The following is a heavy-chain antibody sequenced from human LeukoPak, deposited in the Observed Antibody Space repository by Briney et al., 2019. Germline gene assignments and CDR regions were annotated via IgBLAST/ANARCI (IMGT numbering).Heavy chain of an antibody. V-gene: IGHV4-34*01. CDR1: GGSFGGYY. J-gene: IGHJ5*02. CDR3: ARVYRRLRSPSQPGYNWFDP. CDR2: IKHSGST. Sequence: SETLSLTCAVYGGSFGGYYWSWIRQPPGKGLEWIGEIKHSGSTNYNPSLKSRVTISVDTSKNQSSLKLSSVTAADTAVYYCARVYRRLRSPSQPGYNWFDPWGQGTLVTVSS. D-gene: IGHD3-16*01.